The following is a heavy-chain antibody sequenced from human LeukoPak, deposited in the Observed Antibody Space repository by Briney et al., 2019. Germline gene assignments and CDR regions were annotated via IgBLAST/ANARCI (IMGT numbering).Heavy chain of an antibody. V-gene: IGHV4-34*01. D-gene: IGHD3-9*01. Sequence: SETLSLTCAVFGVSINGYYWSWIRQSPGKGLEWIGEISHTEGTRYNPSLESRVTMSVGTSENQLSLKLIFVTAADTAVYYCARIRCGHSGSVCYNHWGLGTLVTVSS. CDR1: GVSINGYY. J-gene: IGHJ1*01. CDR3: ARIRCGHSGSVCYNH. CDR2: ISHTEGT.